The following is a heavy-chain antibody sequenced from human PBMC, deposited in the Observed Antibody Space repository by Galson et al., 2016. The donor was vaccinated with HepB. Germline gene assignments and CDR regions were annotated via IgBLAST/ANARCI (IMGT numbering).Heavy chain of an antibody. Sequence: SVKVSCKASGYSFTSSAMNWVRQAPGQGLEWMGWINTKTGNPTYAQGFTGRFVFSLDTSASTAYLQISSLKAEDTAVYYCAREIGIIPGAITGWFDPWGRGTLVTVSP. J-gene: IGHJ2*01. CDR2: INTKTGNP. CDR1: GYSFTSSA. CDR3: AREIGIIPGAITGWFDP. V-gene: IGHV7-4-1*02. D-gene: IGHD2-2*01.